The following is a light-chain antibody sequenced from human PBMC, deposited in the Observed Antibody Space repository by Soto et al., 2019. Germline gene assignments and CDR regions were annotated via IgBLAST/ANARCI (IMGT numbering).Light chain of an antibody. V-gene: IGLV1-47*02. Sequence: GLAQPPSASGARGQRVFISCSCSSSNIGGTNYAYWYQQLPGAAPKLLMHSNNLRPSGVPERISGAKSGTSAALVISGRRSEDEAVYYCASWDDRLGAVIFGGGTKVTVL. J-gene: IGLJ2*01. CDR3: ASWDDRLGAVI. CDR2: SNN. CDR1: SSNIGGTNY.